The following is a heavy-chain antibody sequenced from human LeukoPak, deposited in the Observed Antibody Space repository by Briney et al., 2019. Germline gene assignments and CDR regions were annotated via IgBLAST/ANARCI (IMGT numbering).Heavy chain of an antibody. V-gene: IGHV1-69*01. D-gene: IGHD3-16*01. CDR1: GGTFSSYA. CDR2: IVPIFGTA. Sequence: SVKVSCKASGGTFSSYAISWVRQAPGQGLEWMGGIVPIFGTANYAQKFQGRVTITADESTSTAYMELSSLRSEDTAVYYCARVLGEWLENWFDPWGQGTLVTVSS. CDR3: ARVLGEWLENWFDP. J-gene: IGHJ5*02.